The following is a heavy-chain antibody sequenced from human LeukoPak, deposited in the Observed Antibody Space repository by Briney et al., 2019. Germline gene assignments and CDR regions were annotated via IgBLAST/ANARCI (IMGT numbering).Heavy chain of an antibody. V-gene: IGHV3-7*03. D-gene: IGHD4-17*01. CDR3: STDPRSLLY. Sequence: PGGSLRLSCAASGFTFTTYWMGWVRQAPGKGLEWVASIKQDGNEKYYVDSVKGRFTISRDNAKKSLYLQLNSLRPEDTALYYCSTDPRSLLYWGHGTLVTVSS. CDR1: GFTFTTYW. CDR2: IKQDGNEK. J-gene: IGHJ4*01.